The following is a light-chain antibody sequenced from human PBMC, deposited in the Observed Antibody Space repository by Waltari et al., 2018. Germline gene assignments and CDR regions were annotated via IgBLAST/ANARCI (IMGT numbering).Light chain of an antibody. CDR3: LQALQSPRT. CDR2: LGS. Sequence: DIVMTQSPLSLPVTPGEPASISCRSSQCLLHSNGYNYFDWYLQKPGQSPQLLIYLGSNRASGVPDRFSGSGSGTDFTLKISRVEAEDVGVYYCLQALQSPRTFGQGTKVETK. V-gene: IGKV2-28*01. CDR1: QCLLHSNGYNY. J-gene: IGKJ1*01.